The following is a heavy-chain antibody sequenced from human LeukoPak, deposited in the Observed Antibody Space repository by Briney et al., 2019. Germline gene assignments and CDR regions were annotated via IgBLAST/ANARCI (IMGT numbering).Heavy chain of an antibody. CDR1: GFTFSSYA. Sequence: PGGSLRLSCAASGFTFSSYAMSWVRQAPGKGLEWVSAISGSGGSTYYADSVKGRFTISRDNAKNSLYLQMNSLRAEDTAVYYCARVDFRSGYVFDYWGQGTLVTVSS. J-gene: IGHJ4*02. V-gene: IGHV3-23*01. CDR3: ARVDFRSGYVFDY. CDR2: ISGSGGST. D-gene: IGHD5-12*01.